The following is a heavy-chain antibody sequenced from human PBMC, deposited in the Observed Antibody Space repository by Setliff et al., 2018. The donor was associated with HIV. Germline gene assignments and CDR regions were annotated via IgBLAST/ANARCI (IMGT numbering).Heavy chain of an antibody. J-gene: IGHJ6*03. CDR2: ISSSSTYI. Sequence: GESLKISCETSGFTFGKHWMNWVRQAPGKGLEWVSSISSSSTYIYYADSVKGRFTISRDNAKNSLYLQMNSLRAEDTAVYYCTRDYAYDWNAVMDVWGKGTTVTVSS. D-gene: IGHD1-20*01. V-gene: IGHV3-21*01. CDR3: TRDYAYDWNAVMDV. CDR1: GFTFGKHW.